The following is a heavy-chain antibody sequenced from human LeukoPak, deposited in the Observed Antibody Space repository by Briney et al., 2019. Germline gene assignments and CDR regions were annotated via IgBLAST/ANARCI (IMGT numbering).Heavy chain of an antibody. J-gene: IGHJ5*02. CDR2: IYASGTT. V-gene: IGHV4-4*07. Sequence: PSETLSLTCTVSGGSINTYYWSWIRQPAGKGLEWIGRIYASGTTNYNPSLKSRVTMSVDTSKNQISLKLSSVTAADTAVYYCARDGNPGGRYGDYVFLENWFDPWGQGTLVTVSS. CDR3: ARDGNPGGRYGDYVFLENWFDP. D-gene: IGHD4-17*01. CDR1: GGSINTYY.